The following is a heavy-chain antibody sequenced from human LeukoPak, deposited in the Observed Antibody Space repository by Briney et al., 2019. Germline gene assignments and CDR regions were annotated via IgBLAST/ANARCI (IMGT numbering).Heavy chain of an antibody. CDR1: GYTFTSYD. J-gene: IGHJ6*03. Sequence: ASVKVSGKASGYTFTSYDINWVRQATGQGLEWMGWMNPNSGNTGYAQKFQGRVTMTRNTSISTAYMELSSLRSEDTAVYYCARVRGVAGTYYYYYMDVWGKGTTVTVSS. CDR2: MNPNSGNT. V-gene: IGHV1-8*01. CDR3: ARVRGVAGTYYYYYMDV. D-gene: IGHD6-19*01.